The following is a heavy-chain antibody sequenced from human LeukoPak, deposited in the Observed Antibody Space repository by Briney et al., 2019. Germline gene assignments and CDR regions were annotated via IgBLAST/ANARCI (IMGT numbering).Heavy chain of an antibody. D-gene: IGHD4-17*01. CDR3: ARDFGYGACFDY. Sequence: PGGSLRLSCAASGFTFSDYYMSWIRQAPGKGLEWASYISSSGSTIYYADSAKGRFTISRDNAKNSLYLQMNSLRAEDTAVYYCARDFGYGACFDYWGQGTLVTVSS. V-gene: IGHV3-11*01. CDR2: ISSSGSTI. CDR1: GFTFSDYY. J-gene: IGHJ4*02.